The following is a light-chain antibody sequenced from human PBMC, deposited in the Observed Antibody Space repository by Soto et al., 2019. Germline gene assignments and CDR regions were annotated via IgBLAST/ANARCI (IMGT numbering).Light chain of an antibody. CDR2: AAS. J-gene: IGKJ5*01. CDR1: QSISSY. V-gene: IGKV1-39*01. CDR3: QQSYSTPIT. Sequence: DIHITQSPSSLSASVGDRVTITCRASQSISSYLNCYQQKPGKAPKLLIYAASSLQSGVPSRFSGSGSGTDFTLTISSMQPEDFANYYCQQSYSTPITFGQGTRLEIK.